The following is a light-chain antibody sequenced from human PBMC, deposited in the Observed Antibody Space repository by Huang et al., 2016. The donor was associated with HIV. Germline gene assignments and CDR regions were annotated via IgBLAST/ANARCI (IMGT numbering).Light chain of an antibody. CDR1: QRVSSSY. V-gene: IGKV3-20*01. CDR2: GAS. CDR3: QQYGSSRIFT. Sequence: EIVLTQSPGTLSLSPGERATLSCRASQRVSSSYLAWYQQKPGQAPRLLIYGASSRATGIPDRFSGSGSGTDFTLTISRLEPEDFAVYYCQQYGSSRIFTFGPGTKVDIK. J-gene: IGKJ3*01.